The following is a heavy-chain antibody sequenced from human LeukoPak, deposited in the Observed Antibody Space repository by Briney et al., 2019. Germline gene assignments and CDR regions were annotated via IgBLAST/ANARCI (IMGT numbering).Heavy chain of an antibody. CDR1: GYTFTSYD. CDR3: ARNGPSADDAFDI. Sequence: ASVKVSCKASGYTFTSYDINWVRQATGQGLEWMGWMNPNSGNTGYAQKFRGRVTMTRNTSISTAYMELSSLRSEDTAVYYCARNGPSADDAFDIWGQGAMVTVSS. V-gene: IGHV1-8*01. D-gene: IGHD2-8*01. J-gene: IGHJ3*02. CDR2: MNPNSGNT.